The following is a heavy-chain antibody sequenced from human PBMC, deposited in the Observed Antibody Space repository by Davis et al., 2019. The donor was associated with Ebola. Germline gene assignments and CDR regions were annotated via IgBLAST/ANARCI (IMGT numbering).Heavy chain of an antibody. V-gene: IGHV4-39*07. CDR3: ARDPGRDGMDV. CDR2: IYYSGST. CDR1: GGSISSSSYY. J-gene: IGHJ6*02. D-gene: IGHD2-15*01. Sequence: PSETLSLTCTVSGGSISSSSYYWGWIRQPPGKGLEWIGSIYYSGSTYYNPSLKSRVTISVDTSKNQFSLKLSSVTAADTAVYYCARDPGRDGMDVWGQGTTVTVSS.